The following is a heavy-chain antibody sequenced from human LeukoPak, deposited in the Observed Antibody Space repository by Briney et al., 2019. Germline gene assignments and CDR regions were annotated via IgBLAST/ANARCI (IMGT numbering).Heavy chain of an antibody. J-gene: IGHJ3*02. V-gene: IGHV3-15*01. CDR2: IKTKTDGGTT. Sequence: GGSLRLSCAGSGFTFSNSWMGWVRQAPGKGLEWVGRIKTKTDGGTTDYAAPVKGRFSVSRDDSKNTLYLQMNSLKTEDTAVYYCTTGRAFDIWGQGTMVTVST. CDR1: GFTFSNSW. CDR3: TTGRAFDI.